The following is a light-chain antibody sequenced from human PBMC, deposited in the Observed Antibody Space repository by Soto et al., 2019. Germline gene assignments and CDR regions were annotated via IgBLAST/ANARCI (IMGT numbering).Light chain of an antibody. CDR3: MQVLQTPLT. CDR2: LAS. CDR1: QSLLYSNGYNY. V-gene: IGKV2-28*01. J-gene: IGKJ4*01. Sequence: DIVMTQSPPSLPVTPGEPASISCRSSQSLLYSNGYNYVDWYLQKPGQPPQLLIFLASSRASGVPDRFNGSGSGTDFTLRITTVEAEDVGVYYYMQVLQTPLTFGGGTKLEIK.